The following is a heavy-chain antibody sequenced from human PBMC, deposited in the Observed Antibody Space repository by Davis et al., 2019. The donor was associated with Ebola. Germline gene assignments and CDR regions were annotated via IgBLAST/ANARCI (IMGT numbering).Heavy chain of an antibody. Sequence: GGSLRLSCAASGFTFSSNSMNWVRQAPGKGLEWVSAISGGGGYTYYADSVKGRFTISRDNSKNTLYLQMNSLRAEDTAIYYCAKLIKEIVATYRAFDLWGQGTMVTVSS. D-gene: IGHD5-12*01. CDR2: ISGGGGYT. V-gene: IGHV3-23*01. CDR1: GFTFSSNS. J-gene: IGHJ3*01. CDR3: AKLIKEIVATYRAFDL.